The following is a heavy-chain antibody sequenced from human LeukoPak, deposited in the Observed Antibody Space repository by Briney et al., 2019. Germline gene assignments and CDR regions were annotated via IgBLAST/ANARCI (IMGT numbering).Heavy chain of an antibody. D-gene: IGHD2-2*01. CDR3: AKSREAYCTSTTCLAYIDV. Sequence: GGSLRLSCAVSGSTFSNHPMHWVRQAPGKGLEYVSAISGNGGTTYYANSVKGRFTVSRDNSKNTLYLQMGSLRAEDTAVYYCAKSREAYCTSTTCLAYIDVWGKGTTFTVSS. V-gene: IGHV3-64*01. CDR1: GSTFSNHP. CDR2: ISGNGGTT. J-gene: IGHJ6*03.